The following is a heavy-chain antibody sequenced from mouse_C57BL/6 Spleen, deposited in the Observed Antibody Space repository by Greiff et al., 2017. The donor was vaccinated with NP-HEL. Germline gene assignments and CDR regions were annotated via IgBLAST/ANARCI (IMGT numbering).Heavy chain of an antibody. Sequence: EVQLVESGGGLVKPGGSLKLSCAASGFTFSSYAMSWVRQTPEKRLEWVATISDGGSYTYYPDNVKGRFTISRDNAKNNLYLQMSHLKSEDTAMYYCAREYYYGSSPYWYFDVWGTGTTVTVSS. D-gene: IGHD1-1*01. J-gene: IGHJ1*03. V-gene: IGHV5-4*01. CDR1: GFTFSSYA. CDR2: ISDGGSYT. CDR3: AREYYYGSSPYWYFDV.